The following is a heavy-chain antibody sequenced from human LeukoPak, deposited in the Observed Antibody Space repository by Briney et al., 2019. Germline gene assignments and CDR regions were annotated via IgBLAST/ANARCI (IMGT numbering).Heavy chain of an antibody. Sequence: SETLSLTCTVSGGSISSSSYYWGWIRQPPGKGLEWIGSIYYSGSTYYNPSLKSRVTISVDTSKNQFSLKLSSVTAADTAVYYCARHTDTHRLFDIWGQGTMVTVSS. CDR3: ARHTDTHRLFDI. D-gene: IGHD5-18*01. CDR1: GGSISSSSYY. J-gene: IGHJ3*02. CDR2: IYYSGST. V-gene: IGHV4-39*01.